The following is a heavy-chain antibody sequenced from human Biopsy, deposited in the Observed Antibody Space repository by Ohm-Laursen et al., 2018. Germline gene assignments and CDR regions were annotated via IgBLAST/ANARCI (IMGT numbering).Heavy chain of an antibody. CDR3: VRGVDHYDPYHYYALDV. V-gene: IGHV4-34*01. J-gene: IGHJ6*02. Sequence: GTLSLTCAVYGESFNGYYWSWIRQTPGKGLEWIGEINHSGRTNYNPSLKSQVTISVDTSKNQFSLKVRSVTAADTAVYYCVRGVDHYDPYHYYALDVWGQGTTVTVSS. CDR2: INHSGRT. D-gene: IGHD3-22*01. CDR1: GESFNGYY.